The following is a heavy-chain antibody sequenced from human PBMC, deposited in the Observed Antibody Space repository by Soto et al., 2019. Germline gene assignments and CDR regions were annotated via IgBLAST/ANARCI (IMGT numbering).Heavy chain of an antibody. CDR3: ARDVGARRGHYFDY. Sequence: PXGTLCLTCTVSGGSISSYYWSWIRQPPGKGLEWIGYIYYSGSTNYNPSLKSRVTISVDTSKNQFSLKLSSVTAADTAVYYCARDVGARRGHYFDYWGQGTLVTVSS. D-gene: IGHD1-26*01. CDR1: GGSISSYY. CDR2: IYYSGST. V-gene: IGHV4-59*01. J-gene: IGHJ4*02.